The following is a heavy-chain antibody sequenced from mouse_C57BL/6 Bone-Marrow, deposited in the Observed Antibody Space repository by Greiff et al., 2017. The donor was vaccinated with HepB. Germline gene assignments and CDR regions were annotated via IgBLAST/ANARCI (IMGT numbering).Heavy chain of an antibody. CDR1: GFNIKNTY. CDR3: ARHDGYSWYFDV. D-gene: IGHD2-3*01. V-gene: IGHV14-3*01. Sequence: EVKLVESVAELVRPGASVKLSCTASGFNIKNTYMHWVKQRPEQGLEWIGRIDPANGNTKYAPKFQGKATITADTSSNTAYLQLSSLTSEDTAIYYCARHDGYSWYFDVWGTGTTVTVSS. J-gene: IGHJ1*03. CDR2: IDPANGNT.